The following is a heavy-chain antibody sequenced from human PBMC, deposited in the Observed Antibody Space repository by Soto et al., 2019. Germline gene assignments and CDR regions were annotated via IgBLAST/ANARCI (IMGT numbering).Heavy chain of an antibody. J-gene: IGHJ4*02. Sequence: QVQLVQSGAEVKKPGSSVKVSCKASGGTFSSYTISWVRQAPGQGLEWMGRIIPILGIANYAQKVQGRVTITADKSTSTAYMELSSLRSEDTAVYYCARDGVVVPAAEYYFDYWGQGTLVTVSS. CDR1: GGTFSSYT. CDR2: IIPILGIA. D-gene: IGHD2-2*01. V-gene: IGHV1-69*08. CDR3: ARDGVVVPAAEYYFDY.